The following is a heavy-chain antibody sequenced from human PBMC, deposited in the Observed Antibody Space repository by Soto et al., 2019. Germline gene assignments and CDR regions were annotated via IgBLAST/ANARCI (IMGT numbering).Heavy chain of an antibody. D-gene: IGHD3-10*01. CDR1: GYTFTSYG. Sequence: ASVKVSCKASGYTFTSYGISWVRQAPGQGLEWMGWISAYNGNTNYAQKLQGRVTMTTDASTSTAYMELRSLRSDDTAVYYCARVPYGGGSYPGHWFDPWGQGTLVTVSS. CDR2: ISAYNGNT. V-gene: IGHV1-18*01. CDR3: ARVPYGGGSYPGHWFDP. J-gene: IGHJ5*02.